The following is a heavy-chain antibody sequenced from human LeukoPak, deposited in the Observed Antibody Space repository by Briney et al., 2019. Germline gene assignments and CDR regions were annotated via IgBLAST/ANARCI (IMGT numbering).Heavy chain of an antibody. J-gene: IGHJ5*02. CDR2: INHSGST. Sequence: SETLSLTCAVYGGSFSGYYWSWIRQPPGKGLEWIGEINHSGSTNYNPSLKSRVTISVDTSKNQFSLKLSSVTAADTAVYYCARRVVRGVYNWFDPWGQGTLVTVSS. V-gene: IGHV4-34*01. CDR1: GGSFSGYY. CDR3: ARRVVRGVYNWFDP. D-gene: IGHD3-10*01.